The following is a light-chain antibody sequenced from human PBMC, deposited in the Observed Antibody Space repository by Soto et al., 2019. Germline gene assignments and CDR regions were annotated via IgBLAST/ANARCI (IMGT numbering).Light chain of an antibody. J-gene: IGKJ4*01. V-gene: IGKV3-15*01. Sequence: EIVITQSPGTLSVSPGERATLSCRASQSVSSNLAWYQQKPGQAPRLLIYGASTRATGIPARFSGSGSGTEFTLTISSLQSEDFVVYYCQQYNNWPPLTFGGGTKVEIK. CDR2: GAS. CDR3: QQYNNWPPLT. CDR1: QSVSSN.